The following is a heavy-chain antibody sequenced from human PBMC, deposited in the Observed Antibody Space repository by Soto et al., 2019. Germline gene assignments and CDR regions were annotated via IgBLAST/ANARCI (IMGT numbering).Heavy chain of an antibody. CDR2: ISTYNGDT. CDR3: ARDVGYGLIDY. J-gene: IGHJ4*02. Sequence: ASVKVSCKASGYTFINYGISWVRQAPGQGLEWLGWISTYNGDTNYAQNFQGRIIMTTDTSTSTAYMELRSLRSDDTAVYYCARDVGYGLIDYWGQGTLVTVSS. V-gene: IGHV1-18*01. CDR1: GYTFINYG. D-gene: IGHD5-18*01.